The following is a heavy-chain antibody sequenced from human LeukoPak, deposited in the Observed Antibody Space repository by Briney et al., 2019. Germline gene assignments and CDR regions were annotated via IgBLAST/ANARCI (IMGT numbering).Heavy chain of an antibody. Sequence: GGSLRLSCAASGFTFGSYAMSWVRQAPGKGLEWVSAISGSGGSTYYADSVKGRFTISRDNSKNTLYLQMNSLRAEDTAVYYCAKDTAYYDSSGYYSSFDYWGRGTLVTVSS. J-gene: IGHJ4*02. D-gene: IGHD3-22*01. CDR3: AKDTAYYDSSGYYSSFDY. CDR1: GFTFGSYA. CDR2: ISGSGGST. V-gene: IGHV3-23*01.